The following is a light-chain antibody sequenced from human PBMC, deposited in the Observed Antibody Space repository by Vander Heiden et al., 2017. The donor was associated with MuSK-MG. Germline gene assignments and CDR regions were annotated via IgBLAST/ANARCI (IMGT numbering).Light chain of an antibody. CDR3: QTWGTGIRV. CDR1: SGHSSYD. V-gene: IGLV4-69*01. CDR2: LNSDGSH. J-gene: IGLJ3*02. Sequence: CTLSSGHSSYDITWHQQQPEKGPRYLMKLNSDGSHSKGDGIPDRFSGSSSGAERYLTISSLQSEDEADYYCQTWGTGIRVFGGGTKLTVL.